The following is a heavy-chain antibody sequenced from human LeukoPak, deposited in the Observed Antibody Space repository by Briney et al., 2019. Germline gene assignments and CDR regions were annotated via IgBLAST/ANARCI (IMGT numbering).Heavy chain of an antibody. J-gene: IGHJ5*02. D-gene: IGHD4-11*01. V-gene: IGHV1-46*01. Sequence: ASVKVSCKASGYTFTSYYMHWVRQAPGQGLEWMGIINPSGGSTSYAQKFQGRVTMTRDVSTSTVYMELSSLRSEDTAVYYCAREEVVELQYGGGWFDPWGQGTLVTVSS. CDR1: GYTFTSYY. CDR3: AREEVVELQYGGGWFDP. CDR2: INPSGGST.